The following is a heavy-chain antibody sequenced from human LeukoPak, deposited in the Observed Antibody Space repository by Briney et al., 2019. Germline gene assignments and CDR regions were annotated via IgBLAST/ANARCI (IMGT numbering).Heavy chain of an antibody. Sequence: GASVKVSCKASGYTFTSYYMHWVRQAPGQGLEWMGGIIPIFGTANYAQKFQGRVTTTADESTSTAYMELSSLRSEDTAVYYCARAGTDYGDYVGYFDYWGQGTLVTVSS. CDR3: ARAGTDYGDYVGYFDY. CDR2: IIPIFGTA. J-gene: IGHJ4*02. V-gene: IGHV1-69*13. D-gene: IGHD4-17*01. CDR1: GYTFTSYY.